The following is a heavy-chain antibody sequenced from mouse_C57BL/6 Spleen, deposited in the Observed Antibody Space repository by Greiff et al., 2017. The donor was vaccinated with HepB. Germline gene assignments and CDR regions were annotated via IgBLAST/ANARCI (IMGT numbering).Heavy chain of an antibody. CDR1: GYSITSGYY. D-gene: IGHD2-5*01. CDR2: ISYDGSN. J-gene: IGHJ2*01. V-gene: IGHV3-6*01. Sequence: EVKLQESGPGLVKPSQSLSLTCSVTGYSITSGYYWNWIRQFPGNKLEWMGYISYDGSNNYNPSLKNRISITRDTSKNQFFLKLNSVTTEDTATYYCARVYYSNYVDYWGQGTTLTVSS. CDR3: ARVYYSNYVDY.